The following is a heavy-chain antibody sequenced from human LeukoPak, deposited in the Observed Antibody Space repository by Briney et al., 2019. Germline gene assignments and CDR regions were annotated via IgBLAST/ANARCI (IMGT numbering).Heavy chain of an antibody. D-gene: IGHD5-24*01. J-gene: IGHJ4*02. Sequence: AGGSLRLSCAASGFTFRSYWMHWVRQAPGKGLVWVSHINGDGGTTTYADSVKSRFTISRDNAKNTLYLQMNSLRAEDTAVFYCARSNNYGFDYWGQGTLVTVSS. V-gene: IGHV3-74*03. CDR3: ARSNNYGFDY. CDR2: INGDGGTT. CDR1: GFTFRSYW.